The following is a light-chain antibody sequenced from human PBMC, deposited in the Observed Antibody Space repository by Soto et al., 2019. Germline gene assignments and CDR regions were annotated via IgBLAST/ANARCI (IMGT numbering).Light chain of an antibody. J-gene: IGKJ1*01. Sequence: EIVMTQSPAMLSVSPGARATLSCRASQTVNTRLAWYQQKAGQPPRLLIYGASTRATGIPARFSGSGSGTEFTLTIRSLQSEDFAVYYCQHFNSWPLLFGQGTKVEIK. CDR3: QHFNSWPLL. CDR2: GAS. CDR1: QTVNTR. V-gene: IGKV3-15*01.